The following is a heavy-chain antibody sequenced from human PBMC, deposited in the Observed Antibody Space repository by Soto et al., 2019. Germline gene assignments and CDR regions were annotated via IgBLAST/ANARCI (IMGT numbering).Heavy chain of an antibody. Sequence: WGPLRLSCAVSGGTISSYWMYWVRQTPGKGLEWVANIKGDGSEKNYVDSVKGRFTISRDNAKNSLYLQMNSLRVEDTAVYYCASSLLRGQGTLVTVSS. V-gene: IGHV3-7*01. J-gene: IGHJ4*02. CDR3: ASSLL. CDR1: GGTISSYW. CDR2: IKGDGSEK.